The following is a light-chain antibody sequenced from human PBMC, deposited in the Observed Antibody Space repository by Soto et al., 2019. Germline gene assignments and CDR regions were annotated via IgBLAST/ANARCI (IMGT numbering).Light chain of an antibody. J-gene: IGKJ2*03. V-gene: IGKV1-5*01. CDR1: QSIRSW. CDR3: QHYYGYPYS. CDR2: DVS. Sequence: DIPMTQSPSTLSASLGDRVTITCRASQSIRSWLAWYQQKPGKAPMLLIYDVSNLESGVPSRFSGSGSGTEFTLTISSLQPDDFATYYCQHYYGYPYSFGQGTKLEI.